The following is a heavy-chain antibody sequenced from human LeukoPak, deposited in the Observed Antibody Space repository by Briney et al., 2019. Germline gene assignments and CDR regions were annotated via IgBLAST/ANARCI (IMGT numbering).Heavy chain of an antibody. D-gene: IGHD2-2*01. J-gene: IGHJ4*02. V-gene: IGHV3-21*01. CDR3: ARVALKYCSSTSCYAGDY. Sequence: GGSLRLSCAASGFTFSSYSMNWVRQAPGKGLEWVSSISSSSSYIYYADSVKGRFTISRDNAKNSLYLQMNSLRAEDTAVYYCARVALKYCSSTSCYAGDYWGQGTLVTVSP. CDR1: GFTFSSYS. CDR2: ISSSSSYI.